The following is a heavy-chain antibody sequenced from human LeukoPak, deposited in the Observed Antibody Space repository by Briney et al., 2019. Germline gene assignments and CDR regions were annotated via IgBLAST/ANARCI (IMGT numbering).Heavy chain of an antibody. CDR2: TSSSDSGT. D-gene: IGHD2-21*01. CDR1: GFTFDDYA. Sequence: GGSLRLSCAASGFTFDDYAMSWVRQAPGKGLEWVSATSSSDSGTYYADSVRGRFTISRDNSKNTLYLHMKSLRAEDAAVYYCAKAPVTSCRGAYCYPFDSWGQGTVVTVSS. J-gene: IGHJ4*02. V-gene: IGHV3-23*01. CDR3: AKAPVTSCRGAYCYPFDS.